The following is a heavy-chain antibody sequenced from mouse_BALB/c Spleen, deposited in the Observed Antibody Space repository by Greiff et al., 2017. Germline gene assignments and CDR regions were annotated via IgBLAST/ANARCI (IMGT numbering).Heavy chain of an antibody. Sequence: VQLQQPGAELVMPGASVKMSCKASGYTFTDYWMHWVKQRPGQGLEWIGAIDTSDSYTSYNQKFKGKATLTVDESSSTAYMQLSSLTSEDSAVYYCARVVAPVYYYAMDYWGQGTSVTVSS. J-gene: IGHJ4*01. CDR3: ARVVAPVYYYAMDY. CDR2: IDTSDSYT. D-gene: IGHD1-1*01. CDR1: GYTFTDYW. V-gene: IGHV1-69*01.